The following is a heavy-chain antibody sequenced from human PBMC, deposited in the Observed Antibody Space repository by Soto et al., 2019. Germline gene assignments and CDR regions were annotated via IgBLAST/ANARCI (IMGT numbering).Heavy chain of an antibody. CDR1: GYSFTSYW. J-gene: IGHJ6*02. D-gene: IGHD3-9*01. CDR3: ARLSPDYDILTGYYPPYYYYGMDV. V-gene: IGHV5-10-1*01. Sequence: GESLKISCKGSGYSFTSYWISWVRQMPGKGLEWMGRIDPSDSYTNYSPSFQGHVTISADKSISTAYLQWSSLKASDTAMYYCARLSPDYDILTGYYPPYYYYGMDVWGQGATVTVYS. CDR2: IDPSDSYT.